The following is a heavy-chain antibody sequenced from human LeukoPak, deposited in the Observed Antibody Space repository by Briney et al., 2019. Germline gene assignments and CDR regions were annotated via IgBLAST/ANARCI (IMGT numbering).Heavy chain of an antibody. D-gene: IGHD5-18*01. V-gene: IGHV3-23*01. CDR2: ISGSGGST. CDR1: GFTFSSYA. J-gene: IGHJ6*02. CDR3: AREGYSYGYRDNYYYGMDV. Sequence: PGGSLRLSCAASGFTFSSYAMSWVRQAPGKGLEWVSAISGSGGSTYYADSVKGRFTISRDNSKNTLYLQMNSLRAEDTAVYYCAREGYSYGYRDNYYYGMDVWGQGTTVTVSS.